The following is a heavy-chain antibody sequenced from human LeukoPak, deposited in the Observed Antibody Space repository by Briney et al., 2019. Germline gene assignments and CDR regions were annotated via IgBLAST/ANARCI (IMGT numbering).Heavy chain of an antibody. Sequence: PSETLSLTCAVYGGSFSGYYWSWIRQPPGKGLEWIGEINHSGSTNYNPSLKSRVTISVDTSKNQFSLKLSSVTAADTAVYYCARGVATSHYYYGMDVWGQGTTVTVSS. J-gene: IGHJ6*02. V-gene: IGHV4-34*01. D-gene: IGHD5-12*01. CDR3: ARGVATSHYYYGMDV. CDR1: GGSFSGYY. CDR2: INHSGST.